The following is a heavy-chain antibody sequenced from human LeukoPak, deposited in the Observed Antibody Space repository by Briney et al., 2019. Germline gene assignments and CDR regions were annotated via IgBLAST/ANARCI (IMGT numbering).Heavy chain of an antibody. D-gene: IGHD3-22*01. Sequence: PGGSLRLSCTPSGFTFSRYEMNWVRKAPGKGLEWVSHISSSGTDIYYADSVKGRFTVSRDNAKNSLYLQMNSLRAEDTAIYYCAVGESSSYADSWGQGTLVTVSS. V-gene: IGHV3-48*03. J-gene: IGHJ4*02. CDR1: GFTFSRYE. CDR2: ISSSGTDI. CDR3: AVGESSSYADS.